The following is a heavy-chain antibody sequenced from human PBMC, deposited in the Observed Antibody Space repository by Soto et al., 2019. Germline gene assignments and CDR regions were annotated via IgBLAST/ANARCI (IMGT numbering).Heavy chain of an antibody. CDR1: GGTFSSYA. CDR3: ARGVHYDSSGYYYFY. Sequence: ASVKVSCKASGGTFSSYAISWVRQAPGQGPEWMGGIIPIFGTANYAQKFQGRVTITADESTSTAYMELSSLRSEDTAVYYCARGVHYDSSGYYYFYWGQGTLVTVSS. CDR2: IIPIFGTA. V-gene: IGHV1-69*13. D-gene: IGHD3-22*01. J-gene: IGHJ4*02.